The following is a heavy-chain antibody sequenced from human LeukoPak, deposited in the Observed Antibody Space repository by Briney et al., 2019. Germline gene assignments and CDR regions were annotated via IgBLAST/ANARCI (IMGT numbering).Heavy chain of an antibody. Sequence: GGSLRLSCAASGFTFSSYAMSWVRQAPGKGLERVTAISGSGGSTYYADSVKGRFTISRDNSKNTLYLQMNSLRAEDTAVYYCAKDRGDCSSTSCYFDYWGQGTLVTVSS. CDR3: AKDRGDCSSTSCYFDY. V-gene: IGHV3-23*01. CDR2: ISGSGGST. J-gene: IGHJ4*02. D-gene: IGHD2-2*01. CDR1: GFTFSSYA.